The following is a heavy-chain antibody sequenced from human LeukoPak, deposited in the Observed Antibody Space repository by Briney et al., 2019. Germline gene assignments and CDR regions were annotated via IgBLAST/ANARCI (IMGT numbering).Heavy chain of an antibody. Sequence: LRLSCAASGFPFSASVMTWVRQAPGKGLEWIGSIYHSGNTYYNPSLKSRVSVSVDTSKNQFSLKLSSVTAADTAVYYCARDNWNSGYMDVWGKGTTVTVSS. D-gene: IGHD1-7*01. V-gene: IGHV4-38-2*02. CDR1: GFPFSASV. CDR2: IYHSGNT. J-gene: IGHJ6*03. CDR3: ARDNWNSGYMDV.